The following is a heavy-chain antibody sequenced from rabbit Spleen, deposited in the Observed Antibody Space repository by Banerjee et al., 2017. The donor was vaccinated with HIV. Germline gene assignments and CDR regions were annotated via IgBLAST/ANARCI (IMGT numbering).Heavy chain of an antibody. CDR1: GFSFSSSYW. D-gene: IGHD2-1*01. J-gene: IGHJ4*01. Sequence: QEQLEESGGDLVKPEGSLTLTCTASGFSFSSSYWICWVRQAPGKGLEWIGCIGTTSGNTHYASWAKGRFTISKTSSTTVTLQMTSLTAADTATYFCARDTDDEYGDWADLYLWGPGTLVTVS. CDR2: IGTTSGNT. CDR3: ARDTDDEYGDWADLYL. V-gene: IGHV1S45*01.